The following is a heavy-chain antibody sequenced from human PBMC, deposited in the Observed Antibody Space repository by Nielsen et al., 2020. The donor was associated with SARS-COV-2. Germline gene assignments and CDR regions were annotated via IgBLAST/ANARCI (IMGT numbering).Heavy chain of an antibody. V-gene: IGHV3-9*01. CDR2: ITWNSGSI. CDR3: AKLAINWNDNVDY. J-gene: IGHJ4*02. Sequence: SLKISCAASGFTFGDYAMHWVRQAPGKGLEWVSGITWNSGSICYADSVKGRFTISRDNAKNSLYLQMNSLRAEDTALYYCAKLAINWNDNVDYWGQGTLVTVSS. D-gene: IGHD1-20*01. CDR1: GFTFGDYA.